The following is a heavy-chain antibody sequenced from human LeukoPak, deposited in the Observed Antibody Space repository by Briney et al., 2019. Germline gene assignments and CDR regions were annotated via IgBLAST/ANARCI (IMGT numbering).Heavy chain of an antibody. Sequence: GGSLRLSCAASGFTFSSCAMSWVRQAPGKGLEWVSAISGSGGSTYYADSVKGRFTISRDNSKNTLYLQMNSLRAEDTAVYYCAKDGARIVGATFDYWGQGTLVTVSS. D-gene: IGHD1-26*01. CDR1: GFTFSSCA. J-gene: IGHJ4*02. CDR2: ISGSGGST. CDR3: AKDGARIVGATFDY. V-gene: IGHV3-23*01.